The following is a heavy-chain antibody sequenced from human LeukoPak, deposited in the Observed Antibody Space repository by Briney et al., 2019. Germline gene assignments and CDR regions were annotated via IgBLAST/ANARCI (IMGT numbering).Heavy chain of an antibody. D-gene: IGHD5-18*01. CDR3: ASGYSYGRGTDY. J-gene: IGHJ4*02. CDR1: GGSISSYY. Sequence: SETLSLTCTVSGGSISSYYWSWIRQPPGKGLEWIGYIYYSGSTNYNPSLKSRVTISVDTSKNQFSLKLSSVTAADMAVYYCASGYSYGRGTDYWGQGTLVTVSS. V-gene: IGHV4-59*08. CDR2: IYYSGST.